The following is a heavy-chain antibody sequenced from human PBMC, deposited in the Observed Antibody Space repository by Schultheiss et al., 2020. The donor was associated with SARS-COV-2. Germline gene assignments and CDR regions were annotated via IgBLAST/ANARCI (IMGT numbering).Heavy chain of an antibody. CDR3: ARGGDGSGSYYYYYGMDV. V-gene: IGHV3-30*03. Sequence: GGSLRLSCAASGFTFSSYGMHWVRQAPGKGLEWVAVISYDGSNKYYADSVKGRFTISRDNSKNTLYLQMNSLRAEDTAVYYCARGGDGSGSYYYYYGMDVWGQGTTVTVSS. D-gene: IGHD3-10*01. CDR2: ISYDGSNK. J-gene: IGHJ6*02. CDR1: GFTFSSYG.